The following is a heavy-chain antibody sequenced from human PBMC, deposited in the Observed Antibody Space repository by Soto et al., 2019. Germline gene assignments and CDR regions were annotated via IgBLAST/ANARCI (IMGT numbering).Heavy chain of an antibody. CDR3: GRDGAYREYERAFDI. V-gene: IGHV5-10-1*01. CDR1: GYSFTNYW. CDR2: IDPSDSYT. Sequence: EVQLVQSGAEVKKPGESLRISCEGSGYSFTNYWINWVRQMPGKGLEWMGRIDPSDSYTSYSPSFQGHVTISADKSISTAYLQWSSLKASDTAMYYCGRDGAYREYERAFDIWGQGTMVTVSS. D-gene: IGHD2-21*01. J-gene: IGHJ3*02.